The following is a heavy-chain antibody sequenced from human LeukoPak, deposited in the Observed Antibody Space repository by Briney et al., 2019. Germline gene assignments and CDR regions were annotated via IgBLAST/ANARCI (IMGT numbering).Heavy chain of an antibody. CDR1: GYTFTVYY. CDR2: INPNSGGT. V-gene: IGHV1-2*02. Sequence: ASVKVSCKASGYTFTVYYMHWVRQAPGQGLEWMGWINPNSGGTKYAQKFQGRVTMTRDTSISTAYMELSRLRSDDTAVYYCARSSSGWYIGTSTEYYFDYWGQGTLVTVSS. D-gene: IGHD6-19*01. J-gene: IGHJ4*02. CDR3: ARSSSGWYIGTSTEYYFDY.